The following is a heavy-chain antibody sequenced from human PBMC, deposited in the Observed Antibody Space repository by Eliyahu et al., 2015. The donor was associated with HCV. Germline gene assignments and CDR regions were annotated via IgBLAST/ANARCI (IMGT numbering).Heavy chain of an antibody. CDR2: ISPDGSA. J-gene: IGHJ2*01. Sequence: EKQLLESGGGLVQPGASLRLSCAASGFVFSVYDXSWVRLAPGKGLQWVSAISPDGSAKYADSVKGRFTVSRDNSENTLFLQMSSLRVEDTAVYXCAKVLTSWYFDLWGRGTLVTVSS. CDR1: GFVFSVYD. V-gene: IGHV3-23*01. CDR3: AKVLTSWYFDL. D-gene: IGHD4/OR15-4a*01.